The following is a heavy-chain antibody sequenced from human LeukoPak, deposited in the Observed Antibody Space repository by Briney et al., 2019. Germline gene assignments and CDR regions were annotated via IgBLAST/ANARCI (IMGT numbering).Heavy chain of an antibody. CDR1: GFTFGSYG. Sequence: GGSLRLSCAASGFTFGSYGMHWVRQAPGKGLEWVAVISYDGSNKYYADSVKGRFTISRDNSKNTLYLQMNSLRAEDTAVYYCARALVVVTAKQDYWGQGTLVTVSS. V-gene: IGHV3-30*03. D-gene: IGHD2-21*02. J-gene: IGHJ4*02. CDR2: ISYDGSNK. CDR3: ARALVVVTAKQDY.